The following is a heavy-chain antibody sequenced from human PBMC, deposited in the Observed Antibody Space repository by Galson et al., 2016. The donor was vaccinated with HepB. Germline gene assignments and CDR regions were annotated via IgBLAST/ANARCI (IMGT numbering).Heavy chain of an antibody. CDR3: TTLRPDYYESSGYLSN. CDR1: GFTIPFSNVW. D-gene: IGHD3-22*01. V-gene: IGHV3-15*01. CDR2: TKGKPDGGTT. Sequence: SLRLSCAASGFTIPFSNVWMTWVRQAPGKGLEWVGRTKGKPDGGTTDYAAPVKGRFLISRHDSKNTLYLQMSSLKTEDTAMYYCTTLRPDYYESSGYLSNWGQGTLVTVSS. J-gene: IGHJ1*01.